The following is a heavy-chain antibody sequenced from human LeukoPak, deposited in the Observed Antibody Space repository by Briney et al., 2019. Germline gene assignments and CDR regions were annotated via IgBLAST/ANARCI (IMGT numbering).Heavy chain of an antibody. Sequence: SETLSLTCGVSGGSVTSTNWWTWVRQPPGKGLEWVGEVHLDGRTNYNPSLKSRLTMSVDLSENHVSLKLTSVTAADTAVYYCAREGGFYRPLDYSGQGTLVTVSS. CDR1: GGSVTSTNW. CDR2: VHLDGRT. D-gene: IGHD3-3*01. J-gene: IGHJ4*02. V-gene: IGHV4-4*02. CDR3: AREGGFYRPLDY.